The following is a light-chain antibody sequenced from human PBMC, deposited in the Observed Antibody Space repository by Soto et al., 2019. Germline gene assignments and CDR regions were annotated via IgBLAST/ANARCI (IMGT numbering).Light chain of an antibody. CDR2: DVS. Sequence: QSVLTQPASVSGSPGQSMTISCTGTSSDVGGYNYVSWYQQHPGKAPKLMIYDVSNRPSGVSNRFSGSKSGNTASLTISGLQTEDQADYYCSSYTCSSTLDVFGTGTKVTVL. V-gene: IGLV2-14*01. J-gene: IGLJ1*01. CDR1: SSDVGGYNY. CDR3: SSYTCSSTLDV.